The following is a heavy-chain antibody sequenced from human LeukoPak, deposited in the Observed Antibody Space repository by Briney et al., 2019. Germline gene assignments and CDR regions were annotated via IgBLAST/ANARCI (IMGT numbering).Heavy chain of an antibody. V-gene: IGHV3-7*01. D-gene: IGHD4/OR15-4a*01. Sequence: GGSLRLSCAAAGHTFSSYGMSWVRQAPGKGLELVANIKHDGSEDYFVVSVKGRFTIPRDNAENSLHLQMSSLRAEDTAVYYCARSANYGGHAFFDYWGQGILVIVSS. CDR2: IKHDGSED. CDR1: GHTFSSYG. J-gene: IGHJ4*02. CDR3: ARSANYGGHAFFDY.